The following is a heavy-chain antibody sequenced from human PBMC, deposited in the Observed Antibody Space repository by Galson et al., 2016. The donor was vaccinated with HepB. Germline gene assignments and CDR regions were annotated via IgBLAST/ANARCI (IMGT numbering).Heavy chain of an antibody. Sequence: SLRLSCAASGFTFNRRGMHWVRQAPGKELECVSVIQPDGATHYTDSVKGRFTISRDLSKNTLYFEMNGLRVDDTAVYFCARGMNGMDVWGRGTTVTVSS. V-gene: IGHV3-NL1*01. CDR1: GFTFNRRG. CDR2: IQPDGAT. CDR3: ARGMNGMDV. J-gene: IGHJ6*02.